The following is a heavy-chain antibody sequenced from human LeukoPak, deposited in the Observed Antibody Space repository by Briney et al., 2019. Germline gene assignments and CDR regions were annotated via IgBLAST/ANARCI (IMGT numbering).Heavy chain of an antibody. J-gene: IGHJ3*02. Sequence: GFLRLSCAASGFTFSSYWMSWVRQAPGKGLEWVANIKQDGSEKYYVDSVKGRFTISRDNAKNSLYLQMNSLRAEDTAVYYCARDLYDSSGYYPSDAFDIWGQGTMVTVSS. D-gene: IGHD3-22*01. CDR3: ARDLYDSSGYYPSDAFDI. CDR1: GFTFSSYW. CDR2: IKQDGSEK. V-gene: IGHV3-7*01.